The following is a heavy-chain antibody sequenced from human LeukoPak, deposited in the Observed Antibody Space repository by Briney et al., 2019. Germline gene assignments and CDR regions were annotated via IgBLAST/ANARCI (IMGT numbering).Heavy chain of an antibody. Sequence: SSETLSLTCAVYGGSFSGYYWSWIRQPPGKGLEWIGEINHSGSTNYNPSLKSRVTISVDTSKNQFSLKLSSVTAADTAVYYCARASYSSSWYQVGYFDYWGQGTLVTVSS. D-gene: IGHD6-13*01. CDR3: ARASYSSSWYQVGYFDY. V-gene: IGHV4-34*01. CDR1: GGSFSGYY. J-gene: IGHJ4*02. CDR2: INHSGST.